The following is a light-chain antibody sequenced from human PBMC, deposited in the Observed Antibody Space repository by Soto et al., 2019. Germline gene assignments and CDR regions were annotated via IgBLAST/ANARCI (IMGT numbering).Light chain of an antibody. Sequence: QSVLTQPPSVSAAPGQKVTISCSGNTSNIGSNYVSWYQQFPGTAPRLLIYDNNERPSGIPDRFSGSKSGTSATLGITGLQTGDEADYFCGTWDSIVRAGIFGGGTKVTVL. CDR2: DNN. V-gene: IGLV1-51*01. CDR1: TSNIGSNY. J-gene: IGLJ2*01. CDR3: GTWDSIVRAGI.